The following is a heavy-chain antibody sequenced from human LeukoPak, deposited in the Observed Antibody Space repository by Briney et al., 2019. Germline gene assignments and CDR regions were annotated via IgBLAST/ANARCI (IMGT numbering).Heavy chain of an antibody. V-gene: IGHV1-69*13. J-gene: IGHJ5*02. CDR1: GYTFTSYA. CDR3: ARDEVYIAAAGNNWFDP. D-gene: IGHD6-13*01. Sequence: ASVKVSCKASGYTFTSYAISWVRQAPGQGLEWMGGIIPIFGTANYAQKFQGRVTITADESTSTAYMELSSLRSEDTAVYYCARDEVYIAAAGNNWFDPWGQGTLVTVSS. CDR2: IIPIFGTA.